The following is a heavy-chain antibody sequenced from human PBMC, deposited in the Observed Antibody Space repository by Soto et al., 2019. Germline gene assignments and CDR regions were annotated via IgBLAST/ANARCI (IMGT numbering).Heavy chain of an antibody. V-gene: IGHV4-59*02. D-gene: IGHD6-19*01. CDR1: GTSVSSYD. CDR3: ARGGAVAGTLYWD. J-gene: IGHJ4*02. CDR2: ISYSGGT. Sequence: QVQLQESGPGLVKPSETLSLTCTVSGTSVSSYDWSWIRQPPGKGLEWIAYISYSGGTNYNPSLKNRVTISVDPSKNQFSLRLTSVTAAVTAVSYCARGGAVAGTLYWDWGQGTLVTVSS.